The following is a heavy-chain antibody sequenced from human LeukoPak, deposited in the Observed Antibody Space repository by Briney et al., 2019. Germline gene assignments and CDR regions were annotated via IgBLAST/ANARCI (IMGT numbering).Heavy chain of an antibody. Sequence: GGSLRLSCAASGFTFDDYALHWVRQAPGKGLEWVSGISLNSGSIGYADSVKGRFTISRDNAKNSLYLQMNSLRAEDTALYYCAANGGYCSSTSCYSDAFDIWGQGTMVTVSS. J-gene: IGHJ3*02. D-gene: IGHD2-2*01. CDR3: AANGGYCSSTSCYSDAFDI. CDR1: GFTFDDYA. V-gene: IGHV3-9*01. CDR2: ISLNSGSI.